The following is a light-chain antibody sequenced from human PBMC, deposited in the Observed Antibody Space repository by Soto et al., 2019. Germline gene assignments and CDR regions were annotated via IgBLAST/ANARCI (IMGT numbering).Light chain of an antibody. CDR3: QQRNNWPLFT. Sequence: EIVLTQSPATLSLSPGERATLSCRASQSVGGSLAWYQQRPGQAPRLLIYDVSNRATGIPARFSGSGSGTDFTLTISSLGPEDLAVYYCQQRNNWPLFTFGPGSRVDIK. CDR2: DVS. J-gene: IGKJ3*01. V-gene: IGKV3-11*01. CDR1: QSVGGS.